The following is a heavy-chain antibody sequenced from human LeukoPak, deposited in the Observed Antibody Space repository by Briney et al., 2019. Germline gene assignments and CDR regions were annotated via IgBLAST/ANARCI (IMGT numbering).Heavy chain of an antibody. J-gene: IGHJ4*02. CDR3: ARSRHMAVAVPRSIEY. Sequence: SQTLSLTCAVSGDTVSNNSAAWNWIRQSPSRGLEWLRRTYYRSWWYDDYAVSVKSRISIKPDTSRNQFSLQLNSVSPEDTAVYYCARSRHMAVAVPRSIEYWSQGTLVTVSS. CDR2: TYYRSWWYD. CDR1: GDTVSNNSAA. V-gene: IGHV6-1*01. D-gene: IGHD6-19*01.